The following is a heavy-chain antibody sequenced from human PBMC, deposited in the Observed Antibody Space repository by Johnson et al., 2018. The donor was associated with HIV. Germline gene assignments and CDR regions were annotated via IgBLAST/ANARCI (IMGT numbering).Heavy chain of an antibody. CDR1: GFTVSSNY. CDR3: ARENLISGAFDI. D-gene: IGHD2/OR15-2a*01. V-gene: IGHV3-66*01. CDR2: IYSGGST. J-gene: IGHJ3*02. Sequence: VQLVESGGGLVQPGGSLRLSCAASGFTVSSNYMSWVRQAPGKGLEWVSVIYSGGSTYYAESVKGGFTISRDNSKNTLYLQMNSLRAEDTAVYYCARENLISGAFDIWGQGTMVTVSS.